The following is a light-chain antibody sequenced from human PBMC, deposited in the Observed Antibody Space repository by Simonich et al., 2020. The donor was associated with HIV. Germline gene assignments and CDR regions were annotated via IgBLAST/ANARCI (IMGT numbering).Light chain of an antibody. CDR3: QQYYSTPLT. J-gene: IGKJ5*01. CDR1: QSVSIN. Sequence: EIVMTQSPDTLSVSPGERATLPCRASQSVSINLAWYQQKPGQAPRLLIHGASTRATGIPDRFSGSGSGADFTLTISSLQAEDVAIYYCQQYYSTPLTFGQGTRLEIK. V-gene: IGKV3-15*01. CDR2: GAS.